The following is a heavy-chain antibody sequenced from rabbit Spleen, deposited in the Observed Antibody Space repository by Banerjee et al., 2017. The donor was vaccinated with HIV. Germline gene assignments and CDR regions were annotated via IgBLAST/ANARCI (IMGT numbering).Heavy chain of an antibody. J-gene: IGHJ4*01. CDR2: ISVGEGNT. V-gene: IGHV1S7*01. D-gene: IGHD1-1*01. CDR3: ARDIGSGHYIDAYFDL. Sequence: QVKETGGGLVQPGGSLTLSCKASGFDFRRYYLSWVRQAPGKGLEWIGIISVGEGNTDYANWVNGRFTISSDNAQNTVDLQMSGLTAADTATYFCARDIGSGHYIDAYFDLWGQGTLVTVS. CDR1: GFDFRRYY.